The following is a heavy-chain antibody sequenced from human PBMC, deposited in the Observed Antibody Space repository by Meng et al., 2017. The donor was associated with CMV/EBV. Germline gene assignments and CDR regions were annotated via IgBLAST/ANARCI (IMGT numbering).Heavy chain of an antibody. CDR3: ARAVPARSWGNWFDP. D-gene: IGHD2-2*01. J-gene: IGHJ5*02. CDR1: GYTFTSYD. CDR2: MNPNSGNT. Sequence: ASVKVSCKASGYTFTSYDINWVRQATGQGLEWMGWMNPNSGNTGYAQKFQGRVTITGNTSISTAYMELSSLRSEDTAVYYCARAVPARSWGNWFDPWGQGTLVTVSS. V-gene: IGHV1-8*03.